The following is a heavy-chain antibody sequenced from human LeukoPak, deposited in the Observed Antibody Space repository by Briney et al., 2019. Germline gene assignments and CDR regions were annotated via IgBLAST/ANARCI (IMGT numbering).Heavy chain of an antibody. Sequence: SQTLFLTCTVSGGSISSGGYYWSWIRQHPGKGLEWIGCIYYSGKTYDSPSLKSRVTISVDTSKNQFSLKLSSVTAADTAVYYCARVYGANPPDAWGQGTLVTVSS. D-gene: IGHD4-17*01. CDR2: IYYSGKT. CDR3: ARVYGANPPDA. CDR1: GGSISSGGYY. J-gene: IGHJ5*02. V-gene: IGHV4-31*03.